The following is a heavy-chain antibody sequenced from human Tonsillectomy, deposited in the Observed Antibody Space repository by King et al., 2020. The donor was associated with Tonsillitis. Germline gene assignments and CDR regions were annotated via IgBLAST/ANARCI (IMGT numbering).Heavy chain of an antibody. CDR2: INHSGST. CDR1: VGSFSGYY. Sequence: VQLQQWGAGLLKPSETLSLTCAVYVGSFSGYYWSWIRQPPGKGLEWIGEINHSGSTNYNPSLKSRVTISVDTSKNQFSLKLSSVTAADTAVYYCARAWGYCSGGSCYPRWFDPWGQGTLVTVSS. CDR3: ARAWGYCSGGSCYPRWFDP. V-gene: IGHV4-34*01. J-gene: IGHJ5*02. D-gene: IGHD2-15*01.